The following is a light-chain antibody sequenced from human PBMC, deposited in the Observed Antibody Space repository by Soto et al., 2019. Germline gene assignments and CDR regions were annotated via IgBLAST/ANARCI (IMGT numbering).Light chain of an antibody. J-gene: IGKJ2*01. Sequence: VLTQSPGTLPCFPGERATLSSRAAQIISRNFVPCNHQKPARPPRLLIFSASKRATGIPDRFSGSASGTDSFNDSGSGTDFTLTISRLEPEDFAVYYCHHYGSSLPDTFGQGTKLEIK. CDR2: SAS. CDR3: HHYGSSLPDT. V-gene: IGKV3-20*01. CDR1: QIISRNF.